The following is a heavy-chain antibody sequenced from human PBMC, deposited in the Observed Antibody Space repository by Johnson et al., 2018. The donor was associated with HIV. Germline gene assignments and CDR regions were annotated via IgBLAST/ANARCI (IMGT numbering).Heavy chain of an antibody. J-gene: IGHJ3*01. D-gene: IGHD6-6*01. CDR3: ASEVEYSILGGV. V-gene: IGHV3-7*01. CDR1: GFTFSSYA. Sequence: VQLVESGGGVVQPGRSLRLSCAASGFTFSSYAMHWVRQAPGKGLEWVANIKQDGSEKYYVDSVKGRFTISRDNAKNSLYLQMNNLRVEDTAVYYCASEVEYSILGGVWGQGTMFTVSS. CDR2: IKQDGSEK.